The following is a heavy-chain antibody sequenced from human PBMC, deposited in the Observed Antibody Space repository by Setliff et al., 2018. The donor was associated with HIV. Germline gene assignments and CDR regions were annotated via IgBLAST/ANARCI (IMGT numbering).Heavy chain of an antibody. CDR2: IGTAGDT. V-gene: IGHV3-13*01. CDR1: GFTFVNHD. Sequence: GGSLRLSCAASGFTFVNHDIEWVRQAPGKGLEWVSHIGTAGDTYYLDSVKGRFTISRDNAKNSLYLQMNSLRAEDTAVYYCARAPWIQLWDLLDYWGQGTLVTVSS. J-gene: IGHJ4*02. CDR3: ARAPWIQLWDLLDY. D-gene: IGHD5-18*01.